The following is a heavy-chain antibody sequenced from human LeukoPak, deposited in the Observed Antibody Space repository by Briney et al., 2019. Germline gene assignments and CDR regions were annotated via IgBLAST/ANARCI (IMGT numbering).Heavy chain of an antibody. CDR1: GGTFSSYA. D-gene: IGHD6-6*01. CDR3: AAGRSFYYYGMDV. J-gene: IGHJ6*02. V-gene: IGHV1-69*04. CDR2: IIPIFGIA. Sequence: ASVKVSCKASGGTFSSYAISWVRQAPGQGLEWMGRIIPIFGIANYAQKFQGRVTITADKSTSTAYMELSSLRSEDTAVYYCAAGRSFYYYGMDVWGQGTTVTVSS.